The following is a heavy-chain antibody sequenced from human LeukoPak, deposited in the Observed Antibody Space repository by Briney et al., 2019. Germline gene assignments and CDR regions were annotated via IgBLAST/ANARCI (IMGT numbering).Heavy chain of an antibody. CDR1: GGSISSSSYY. V-gene: IGHV4-39*07. J-gene: IGHJ4*02. D-gene: IGHD3-22*01. Sequence: KSSETLSLTCTVSGGSISSSSYYWGWIRQPPGKGLEWIGSIYYSGSTYYNPSLKSRVTISVDTSKNQFSLKLSSVTAADTAVYYCARDPGYDSSGLCFDYWGQGTLVTVSS. CDR3: ARDPGYDSSGLCFDY. CDR2: IYYSGST.